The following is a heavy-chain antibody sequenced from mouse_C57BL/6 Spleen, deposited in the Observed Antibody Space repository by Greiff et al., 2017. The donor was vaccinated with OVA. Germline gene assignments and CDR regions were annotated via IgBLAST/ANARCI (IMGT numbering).Heavy chain of an antibody. Sequence: EVQLVESGPELVKPGASVKISCKASGYTFTDYYMNWVKQSHGKSLEWIGDINPNNGGTSYNQKFKGKATLTVDKSSSTAYMELRSLTSEDSAVYYCARVGGYYEYFDVWGTGTTVTVSS. J-gene: IGHJ1*03. CDR1: GYTFTDYY. CDR3: ARVGGYYEYFDV. D-gene: IGHD2-3*01. CDR2: INPNNGGT. V-gene: IGHV1-26*01.